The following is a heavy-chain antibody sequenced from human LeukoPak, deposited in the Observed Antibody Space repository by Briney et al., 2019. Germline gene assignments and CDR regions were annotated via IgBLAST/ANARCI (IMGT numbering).Heavy chain of an antibody. CDR1: GFTFSRYV. Sequence: GGSLRLSCAASGFTFSRYVMSWVRQAPGKGLEWVSSISGSGGSTYYADSVKGRFTISRDNSKNTLYLQMNSLRAEDTAVYYCAKYNWNDGDFDYWGQGTLVTVSS. CDR2: ISGSGGST. V-gene: IGHV3-23*01. J-gene: IGHJ4*02. CDR3: AKYNWNDGDFDY. D-gene: IGHD1-20*01.